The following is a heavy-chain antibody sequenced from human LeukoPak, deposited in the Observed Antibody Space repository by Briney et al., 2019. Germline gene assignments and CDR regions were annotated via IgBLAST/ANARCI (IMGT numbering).Heavy chain of an antibody. CDR1: GGSISTYY. Sequence: SETLSLTCTVSGGSISTYYWSWIRQPPGKGLEWIGYIYYSGSTNYNPSLKSRVTISVDTSKNQFSLKLSTVTAADTAVYYCARWATSLSYFDSRGQGTLVTVSS. J-gene: IGHJ4*02. CDR3: ARWATSLSYFDS. CDR2: IYYSGST. D-gene: IGHD2/OR15-2a*01. V-gene: IGHV4-59*01.